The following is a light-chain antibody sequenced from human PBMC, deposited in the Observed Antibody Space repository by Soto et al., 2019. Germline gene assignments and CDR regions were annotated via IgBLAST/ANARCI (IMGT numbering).Light chain of an antibody. CDR2: AAS. V-gene: IGKV1-39*01. J-gene: IGKJ1*01. CDR3: KQSYNTQWT. Sequence: IQLTQSPSSLSASVGDRVTITCRASQSISSYLSWYQQKPGKAPNLLIYAASSLQSGVPSRFSGAGSGTDFTLTIANLHPEDFAIYYCKQSYNTQWTFGQGTKVDIK. CDR1: QSISSY.